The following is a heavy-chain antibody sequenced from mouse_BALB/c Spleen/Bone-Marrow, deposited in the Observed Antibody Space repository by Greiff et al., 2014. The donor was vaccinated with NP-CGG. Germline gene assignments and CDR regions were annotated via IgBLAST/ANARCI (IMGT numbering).Heavy chain of an antibody. Sequence: QVQLKESGAELVRPGASVKVSCRASGYTFTSYWINWVKQRPGQGLEWIGNIYPSDSYTNYNQNFKDKATLTVDKSSSTAYMQPSSPTSEDSAVYYCTRQYGNYYAMDYWGQGTSVTVSS. CDR2: IYPSDSYT. CDR3: TRQYGNYYAMDY. V-gene: IGHV1S126*01. CDR1: GYTFTSYW. D-gene: IGHD2-10*02. J-gene: IGHJ4*01.